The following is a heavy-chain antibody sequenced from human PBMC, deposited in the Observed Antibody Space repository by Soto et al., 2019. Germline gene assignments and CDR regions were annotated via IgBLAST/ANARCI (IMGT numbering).Heavy chain of an antibody. D-gene: IGHD6-13*01. V-gene: IGHV3-30-3*01. CDR2: ISYDGSNK. CDR1: GFTFSSYA. Sequence: GGSLRLSWAASGFTFSSYAVHLVSQAPGKGLEWVAVISYDGSNKYYADSVKGRFTISRDNSKNTLYLQMNSLRAEDTAVYYCARVTAAAGTFLAFDIWGQGTMVTVSS. J-gene: IGHJ3*02. CDR3: ARVTAAAGTFLAFDI.